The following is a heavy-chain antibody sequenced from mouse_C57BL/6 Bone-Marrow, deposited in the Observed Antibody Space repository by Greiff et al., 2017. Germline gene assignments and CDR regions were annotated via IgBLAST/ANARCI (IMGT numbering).Heavy chain of an antibody. CDR1: GYAFSSSW. Sequence: QVQLQQSGPELVKPGASVKISCKASGYAFSSSWMNWVKQRPGKGLEWIGRIYPGDGDTNYNGKFKGKATLTADKSSSTAYMQLSSLTSEDSAVYFCARNDFDYWGQGTTLTVSS. CDR3: ARNDFDY. V-gene: IGHV1-82*01. CDR2: IYPGDGDT. J-gene: IGHJ2*01.